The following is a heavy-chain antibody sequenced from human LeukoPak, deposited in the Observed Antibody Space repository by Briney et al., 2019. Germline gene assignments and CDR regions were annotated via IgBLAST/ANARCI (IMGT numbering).Heavy chain of an antibody. CDR2: ISSTSSYI. V-gene: IGHV3-21*01. CDR1: GFTFSGYN. J-gene: IGHJ4*02. D-gene: IGHD6-13*01. Sequence: GGSLRLSCAASGFTFSGYNLNWVRQAPGKGLEWVSLISSTSSYIYYADSVKGRFTISRDNAKNSLFLQMNSLRAEDTAVYFCARDERGTWYEDSWGQGTLVTVSS. CDR3: ARDERGTWYEDS.